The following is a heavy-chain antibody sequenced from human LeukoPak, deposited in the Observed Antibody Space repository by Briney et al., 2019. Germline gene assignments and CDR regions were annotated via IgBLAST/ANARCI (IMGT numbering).Heavy chain of an antibody. D-gene: IGHD5-12*01. J-gene: IGHJ5*02. CDR2: INPNSGGT. V-gene: IGHV1-2*02. CDR3: ARDRGWLRARNWFDP. Sequence: ASVKVSCKASGYTFTGYYMHWVRPAPGQGLEWMGWINPNSGGTNYAQKFQGRVTMTRGASISTAYMELSKLRSDDTAVYYCARDRGWLRARNWFDPWGQGTLVTVSS. CDR1: GYTFTGYY.